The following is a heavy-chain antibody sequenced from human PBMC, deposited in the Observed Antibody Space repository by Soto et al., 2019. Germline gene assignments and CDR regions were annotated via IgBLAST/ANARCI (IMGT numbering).Heavy chain of an antibody. V-gene: IGHV1-8*01. J-gene: IGHJ6*01. CDR2: MNPNSGNT. Sequence: QVQLVQSGAEVKKPGASVKVSCKASGYTFSSYDINWVRQATGQGLEWMGWMNPNSGNTGYAQKFQGRVTMTRTTSVSTAYMELRRLRSEGTAVYYGARVQGYWGMDVWGQGTTGTVSS. CDR3: ARVQGYWGMDV. CDR1: GYTFSSYD. D-gene: IGHD2-8*02.